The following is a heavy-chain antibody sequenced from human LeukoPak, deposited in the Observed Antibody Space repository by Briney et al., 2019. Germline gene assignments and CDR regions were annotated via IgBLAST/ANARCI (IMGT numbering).Heavy chain of an antibody. CDR2: INPNSGGT. CDR1: GYTFTGYY. J-gene: IGHJ4*02. CDR3: ARGTYDSSGYYSEPLGY. V-gene: IGHV1-2*02. D-gene: IGHD3-22*01. Sequence: ASVKVSCKASGYTFTGYYMHWVRQAPGQGLEWMGWINPNSGGTNYAQKFQGRVTMTRDTSISTAYMELSRPRSDDTAVYYCARGTYDSSGYYSEPLGYWGQGTLVTVSS.